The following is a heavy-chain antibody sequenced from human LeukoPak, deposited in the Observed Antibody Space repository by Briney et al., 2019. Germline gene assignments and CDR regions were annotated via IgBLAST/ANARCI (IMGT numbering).Heavy chain of an antibody. CDR3: ARKGSGYDWDFDY. Sequence: ASVKVSCKASGGTFSSYAISWVRQAPGQGLEWLGGIIPIFGTANYAQKFQGRVTITADESTSTAYMELSSLRSEDTAVYYCARKGSGYDWDFDYWGQGTLVTVSS. CDR1: GGTFSSYA. V-gene: IGHV1-69*13. J-gene: IGHJ4*02. D-gene: IGHD5-12*01. CDR2: IIPIFGTA.